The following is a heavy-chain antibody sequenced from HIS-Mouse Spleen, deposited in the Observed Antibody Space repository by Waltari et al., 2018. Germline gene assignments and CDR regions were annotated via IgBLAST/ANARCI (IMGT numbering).Heavy chain of an antibody. CDR2: IYYSGST. V-gene: IGHV4-39*07. CDR3: AREIPYSSSWYDWYFDL. J-gene: IGHJ2*01. Sequence: QLQLQESGPGLVKPSETLSLTCTVSGGPLSRRSYSWGWIRQPPGKGLEWIGSIYYSGSTYYNPSLKSRVTISVDTSKNQFSLKLSSVTAADTAVYYCAREIPYSSSWYDWYFDLWGRGTLVTVSS. CDR1: GGPLSRRSYS. D-gene: IGHD6-13*01.